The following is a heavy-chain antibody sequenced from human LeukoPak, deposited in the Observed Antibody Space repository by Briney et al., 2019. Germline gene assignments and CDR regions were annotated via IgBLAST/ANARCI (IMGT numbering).Heavy chain of an antibody. J-gene: IGHJ3*02. D-gene: IGHD4-17*01. CDR3: ARQRRSDYGVRGAFDI. CDR1: GYSFTSYW. CDR2: IYPGDSDT. V-gene: IGHV5-51*01. Sequence: GESLKISCKGSGYSFTSYWIGWVRQMPGKGLEWMGIIYPGDSDTRYSPSFQGQVTISADKSISTAYLQWSSLKASDTAMYYCARQRRSDYGVRGAFDIWGQETMVTVSS.